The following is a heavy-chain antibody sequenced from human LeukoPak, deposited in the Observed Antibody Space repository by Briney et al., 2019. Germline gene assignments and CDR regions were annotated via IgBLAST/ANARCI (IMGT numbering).Heavy chain of an antibody. J-gene: IGHJ4*02. V-gene: IGHV3-30-3*01. Sequence: PGRSLRLSCAASGFTFSSYAMHWVRQAPGKGLEWVAVISYDGSNKYYADSVKGRFTISRDNSKNTLYLQMNSLRAEDTAVYYCARAEVRTISHYYFDYWGQGTLVTVSS. CDR1: GFTFSSYA. CDR2: ISYDGSNK. CDR3: ARAEVRTISHYYFDY. D-gene: IGHD3-3*01.